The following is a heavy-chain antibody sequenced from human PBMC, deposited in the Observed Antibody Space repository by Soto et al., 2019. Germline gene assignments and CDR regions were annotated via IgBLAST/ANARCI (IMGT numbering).Heavy chain of an antibody. V-gene: IGHV3-49*03. Sequence: GGSLRLSCTGSGFTFGDYAISWSRQAPGKGLEWVGVIRSKAYGETKDYAASVKGRFTILRDDSKSIAYLQMNSLQSEDTGVYYCTRYTSTSRYSYFGMDVWGHGTTVTVSS. CDR3: TRYTSTSRYSYFGMDV. CDR2: IRSKAYGETK. J-gene: IGHJ6*02. CDR1: GFTFGDYA. D-gene: IGHD2-2*01.